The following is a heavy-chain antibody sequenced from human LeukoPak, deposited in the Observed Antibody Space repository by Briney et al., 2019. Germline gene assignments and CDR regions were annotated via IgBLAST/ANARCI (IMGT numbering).Heavy chain of an antibody. CDR1: GFTFSSYS. D-gene: IGHD2-15*01. CDR2: ISVSSSTL. J-gene: IGHJ4*02. V-gene: IGHV3-48*01. CDR3: AKGGCSGDRCYQNY. Sequence: GGSLRLSCAASGFTFSSYSMNWVRQAPGKGLEWLSYISVSSSTLYYADSVKGRFTISRDNSKNTLYLQMTSLRAEDTAVYYCAKGGCSGDRCYQNYWGQGTRVTVSS.